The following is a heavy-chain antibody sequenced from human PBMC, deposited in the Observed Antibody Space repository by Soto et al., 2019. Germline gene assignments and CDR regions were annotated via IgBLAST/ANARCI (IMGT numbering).Heavy chain of an antibody. Sequence: EVQLVESGGGSVQPGESLRLSCAASGLIFSNYKMHWVRQAPGKGLVWVSRINTDGSIIDYADSVKGRFTVSRDNAKNTLYLQMNSLRADDTAVYYCARDTDGLHYWGQGTLVTVSS. CDR1: GLIFSNYK. J-gene: IGHJ4*02. CDR2: INTDGSII. CDR3: ARDTDGLHY. V-gene: IGHV3-74*01.